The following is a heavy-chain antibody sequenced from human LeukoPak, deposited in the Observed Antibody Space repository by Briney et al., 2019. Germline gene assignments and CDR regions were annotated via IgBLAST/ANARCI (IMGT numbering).Heavy chain of an antibody. D-gene: IGHD6-13*01. Sequence: GASVKVSCKASGGTLSSYAISWVRQAPGQGLEWMGGIIPIFGTANYAQKFQGRVTITADESTSTAYMELRSLRSDDTAVYYCAREIGIAAAGIIIGSYAFDIWGQGTMVTVSS. CDR1: GGTLSSYA. CDR3: AREIGIAAAGIIIGSYAFDI. CDR2: IIPIFGTA. J-gene: IGHJ3*02. V-gene: IGHV1-69*13.